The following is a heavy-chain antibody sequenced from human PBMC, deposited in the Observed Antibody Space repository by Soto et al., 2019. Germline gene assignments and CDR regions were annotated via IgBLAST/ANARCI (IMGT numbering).Heavy chain of an antibody. CDR3: AREGNLGRWLQPLDF. CDR1: YGTISSHY. CDR2: IHYNGNT. V-gene: IGHV4-59*11. Sequence: PSETLSLTWTVSYGTISSHYCSWIRHPPKKGLEWIGYIHYNGNTKYSPSLKSRVTMSVDTSKNHFSLRLISVTAADTAIYFCAREGNLGRWLQPLDFWGQGTLVTVSS. J-gene: IGHJ4*02. D-gene: IGHD5-12*01.